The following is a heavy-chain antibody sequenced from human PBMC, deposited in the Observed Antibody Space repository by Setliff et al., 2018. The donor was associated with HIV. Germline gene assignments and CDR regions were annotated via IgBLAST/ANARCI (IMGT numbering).Heavy chain of an antibody. CDR3: ARLLSRGYYEGAFDI. D-gene: IGHD3-22*01. J-gene: IGHJ3*02. Sequence: SETLSLTCTVSGYSISSGYYWGFIRQTPGKGLEWIGSIHYSGSNVNNPSLKSRITMSLDASKNQFSLKLNSVTAADTAVYYCARLLSRGYYEGAFDIWG. CDR1: GYSISSGYY. CDR2: IHYSGSN. V-gene: IGHV4-38-2*02.